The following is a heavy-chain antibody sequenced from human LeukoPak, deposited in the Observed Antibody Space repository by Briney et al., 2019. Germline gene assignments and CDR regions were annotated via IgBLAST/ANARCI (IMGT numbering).Heavy chain of an antibody. D-gene: IGHD6-13*01. CDR1: GGSFSGYY. J-gene: IGHJ4*02. CDR2: INHSGST. V-gene: IGHV4-34*01. CDR3: ARGRATRNSSSWPLDY. Sequence: SETLSLTCAVYGGSFSGYYWSWIRQPPGKGLEWIGEINHSGSTNYNPSLKSRVTISVDKSKNQFSLKLNSVTAADTAVYYCARGRATRNSSSWPLDYWGQGTLVTVSS.